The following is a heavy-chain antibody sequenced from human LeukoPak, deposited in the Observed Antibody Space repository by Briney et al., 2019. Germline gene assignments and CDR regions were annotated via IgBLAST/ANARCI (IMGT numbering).Heavy chain of an antibody. V-gene: IGHV1-8*01. CDR2: MNPDSENT. J-gene: IGHJ4*02. CDR1: GYAFVSYD. Sequence: ASVKVSCKTSGYAFVSYDINWVRQAAGQGLEWMGWMNPDSENTGYAPKFQGRVTMTSDRSTRTAYMELTGLKSEDTGVYFCARGPLAPLVGIDRRKDYWGQGTQVTVSS. D-gene: IGHD1-14*01. CDR3: ARGPLAPLVGIDRRKDY.